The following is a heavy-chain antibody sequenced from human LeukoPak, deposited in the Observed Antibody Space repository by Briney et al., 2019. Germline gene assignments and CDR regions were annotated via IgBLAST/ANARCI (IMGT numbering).Heavy chain of an antibody. CDR1: GFTFSNYG. D-gene: IGHD4-11*01. CDR2: ISYDGNNK. J-gene: IGHJ4*02. CDR3: AKDSTTLTLTFDY. V-gene: IGHV3-30*18. Sequence: GGSLRLSCAASGFTFSNYGMHWVRQAPGKGLEWVAVISYDGNNKYYADSVKGRFTISRDNSKNTLYLQMNSLKSEDTAVYYCAKDSTTLTLTFDYWGQGTLVTVSS.